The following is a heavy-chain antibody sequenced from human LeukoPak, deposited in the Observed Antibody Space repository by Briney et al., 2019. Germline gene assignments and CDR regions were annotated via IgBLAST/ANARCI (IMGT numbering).Heavy chain of an antibody. J-gene: IGHJ4*02. CDR3: ASDSSGFY. CDR1: GFTFSSYS. V-gene: IGHV3-21*01. D-gene: IGHD3-22*01. CDR2: ISSSSIYI. Sequence: PGGSPRLSCAASGFTFSSYSMNWVRQAPGKGLEWASSISSSSIYIYYADSVKGRFTISRDNPKNSLYLQMNSLRAEDTAVYYCASDSSGFYWGQGTLVTVSS.